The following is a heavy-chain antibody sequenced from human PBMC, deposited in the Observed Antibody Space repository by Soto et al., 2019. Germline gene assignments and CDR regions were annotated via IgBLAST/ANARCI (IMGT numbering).Heavy chain of an antibody. CDR3: ARVPAWNYWHYYYGMDV. V-gene: IGHV6-1*01. J-gene: IGHJ6*02. CDR2: TYYRSKWYN. Sequence: RAETLSLTCAISGDSVSSNSAAWNWIRQSPSRGLEWLGRTYYRSKWYNDYAVSVKSRITINPDTSKNQFSLQLNSVTPEDTAVYYCARVPAWNYWHYYYGMDVWGQGTTVTVSS. D-gene: IGHD1-7*01. CDR1: GDSVSSNSAA.